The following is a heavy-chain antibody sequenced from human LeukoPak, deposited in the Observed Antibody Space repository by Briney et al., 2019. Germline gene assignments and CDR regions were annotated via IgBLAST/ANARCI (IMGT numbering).Heavy chain of an antibody. CDR1: GYSISSGYY. V-gene: IGHV4-38-2*02. CDR3: ARSGCSSTSCYQADY. Sequence: PSETLSLTCTVSGYSISSGYYWAWIRQPPGKGLQWIGNIYHSGNTYYNPSLKSRVSISVDTSKNQFSLRLTSVTAADTAVYYCARSGCSSTSCYQADYWGQGTLVTVSS. J-gene: IGHJ4*02. D-gene: IGHD2-2*01. CDR2: IYHSGNT.